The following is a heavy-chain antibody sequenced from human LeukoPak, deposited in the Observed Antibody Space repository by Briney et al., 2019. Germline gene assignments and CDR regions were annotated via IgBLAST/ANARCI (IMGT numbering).Heavy chain of an antibody. J-gene: IGHJ4*02. CDR1: GFTFSSYG. CDR3: AKGGSPVLYGSGRFDY. D-gene: IGHD3-10*01. Sequence: GGSLRLSCAASGFTFSSYGMSWVRQAPGRGLEWVSVISGSGTNTYYADSVKGRFTISRDNSKNTLYLQMNSLRAEDTAVYYCAKGGSPVLYGSGRFDYWGQGTLVTVSS. V-gene: IGHV3-23*01. CDR2: ISGSGTNT.